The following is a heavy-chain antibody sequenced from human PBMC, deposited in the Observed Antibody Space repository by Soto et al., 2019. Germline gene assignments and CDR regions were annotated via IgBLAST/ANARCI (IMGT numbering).Heavy chain of an antibody. D-gene: IGHD1-26*01. CDR3: ARGVGSSPPQY. CDR2: IYASGSP. V-gene: IGHV4-59*02. CDR1: GGSVSVYY. J-gene: IGHJ4*02. Sequence: SETLSLTCTISGGSVSVYYWSWIRQSTGQGLEWIGYIYASGSPYYNPSLRSRVTISADTSKNQISLKLTSPTAADTAVYYCARGVGSSPPQYWGRGTLVTVS.